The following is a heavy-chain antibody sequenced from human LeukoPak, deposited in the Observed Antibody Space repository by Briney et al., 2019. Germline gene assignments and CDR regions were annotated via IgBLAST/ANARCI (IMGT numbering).Heavy chain of an antibody. Sequence: ASVKVSCKASGYRFTSYSISWVRQAPGQGLEWVGWISSYNGNTNYAQKLQGRVTMTTDTSTSTAYMELRSLRSDDTAVYYCARSGDYSSGWYLMDYYGMDVWGQGTTVTVSS. CDR1: GYRFTSYS. CDR3: ARSGDYSSGWYLMDYYGMDV. V-gene: IGHV1-18*01. J-gene: IGHJ6*02. D-gene: IGHD6-19*01. CDR2: ISSYNGNT.